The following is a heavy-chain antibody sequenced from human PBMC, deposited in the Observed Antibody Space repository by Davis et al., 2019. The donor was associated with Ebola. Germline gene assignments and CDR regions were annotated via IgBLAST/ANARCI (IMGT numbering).Heavy chain of an antibody. CDR2: FYWDDHK. CDR1: GFPPSTAGAG. Sequence: SGPTLVQPTQTLTLTCTFSGFPPSTAGAGVGWIRQPPGKALEWLAIFYWDDHKRSSHSLRSRLTITKDTSKNQVVLTLANIDPVDTGTYYCAHSSDNDMDVWGQGITVSVSS. J-gene: IGHJ6*02. V-gene: IGHV2-5*02. CDR3: AHSSDNDMDV.